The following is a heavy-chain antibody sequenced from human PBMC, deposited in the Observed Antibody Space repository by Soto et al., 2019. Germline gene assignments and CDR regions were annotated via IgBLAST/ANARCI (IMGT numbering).Heavy chain of an antibody. J-gene: IGHJ4*02. CDR1: AFTFSSYT. Sequence: GGPLRRSCAGSAFTFSSYTMSWVRQAHGKGLEWVSAISGSGGSTYYADSVKGRFTISRDNSKNTLYLQMNSLRAEDTAVYYCAKGEYYDILTGPFEVSLYFDYWGQGTLVTVSS. D-gene: IGHD3-9*01. CDR3: AKGEYYDILTGPFEVSLYFDY. CDR2: ISGSGGST. V-gene: IGHV3-23*01.